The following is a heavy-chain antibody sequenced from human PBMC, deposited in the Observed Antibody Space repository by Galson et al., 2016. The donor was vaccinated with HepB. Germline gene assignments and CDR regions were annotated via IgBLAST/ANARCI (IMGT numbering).Heavy chain of an antibody. D-gene: IGHD3-3*01. V-gene: IGHV3-74*01. Sequence: SLRLSCAASGFPFSNYWMHWVRQAPRKGLLWVSRINSDGSNTTYAASVKGRFTISRDNAKNTLYLQMNSLRAEDTAVYYCARVGPFLAWRPYYYYYGMDVWGQGTTVTVSS. CDR1: GFPFSNYW. CDR2: INSDGSNT. J-gene: IGHJ6*02. CDR3: ARVGPFLAWRPYYYYYGMDV.